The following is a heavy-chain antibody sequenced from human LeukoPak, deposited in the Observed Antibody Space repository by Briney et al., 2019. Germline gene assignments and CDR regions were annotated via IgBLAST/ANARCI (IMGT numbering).Heavy chain of an antibody. D-gene: IGHD3-9*01. CDR2: INAGNGNT. CDR1: GYTFTSYA. J-gene: IGHJ4*02. Sequence: ASVRVSCTASGYTFTSYAMHWVRQAPGQRLEWMGWINAGNGNTKYSQKFQGRVTITRDTSASTAYMELSSLRSEDTAVYYCARAPGLRYFDWLPDYFDYWGQGTLVTVSS. V-gene: IGHV1-3*01. CDR3: ARAPGLRYFDWLPDYFDY.